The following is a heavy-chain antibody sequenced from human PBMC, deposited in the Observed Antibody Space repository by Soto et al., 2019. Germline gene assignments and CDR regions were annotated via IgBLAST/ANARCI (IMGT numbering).Heavy chain of an antibody. D-gene: IGHD3-16*01. V-gene: IGHV3-23*01. CDR2: ISGSGGST. J-gene: IGHJ5*02. CDR1: GFTFSSYE. CDR3: AKSYRVRTNWFDA. Sequence: GGSLRLSCAASGFTFSSYEMNWVRQAPGKGLEWVSAISGSGGSTYYADSVKGRFTISRDNSKNTLYLQMNSLRAEDTAVYYCAKSYRVRTNWFDAWGQGTLVTVSS.